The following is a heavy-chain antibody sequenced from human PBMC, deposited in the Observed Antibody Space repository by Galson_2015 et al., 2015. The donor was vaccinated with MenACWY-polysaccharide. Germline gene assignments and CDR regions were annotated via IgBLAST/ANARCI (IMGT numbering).Heavy chain of an antibody. V-gene: IGHV4-38-2*01. CDR1: GYSISSGYY. J-gene: IGHJ4*02. CDR2: IYHSGST. CDR3: ARVEKYSGSYYILH. Sequence: SLTCAVSGYSISSGYYWGWIRQPPGKGLEWIGSIYHSGSTYYNPSLKSRVTISVDTSKNQFSLKLSSVTAADTVVYYCARVEKYSGSYYILHWGQGTLVTVSS. D-gene: IGHD1-26*01.